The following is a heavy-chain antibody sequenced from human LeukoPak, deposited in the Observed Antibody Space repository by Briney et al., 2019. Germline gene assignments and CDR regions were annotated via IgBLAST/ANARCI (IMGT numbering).Heavy chain of an antibody. CDR2: ISGSGGST. Sequence: GSLRLSCAASGFTFSSYAMSWVRQAPGKGLEWVSAISGSGGSTYYADSVKGRFTISRDNSKNTLYLQMNSLRAEDTAVYYCAKRYCSSTSCYPGDAFDIWGQGTMVTVSS. J-gene: IGHJ3*02. CDR1: GFTFSSYA. CDR3: AKRYCSSTSCYPGDAFDI. V-gene: IGHV3-23*01. D-gene: IGHD2-2*01.